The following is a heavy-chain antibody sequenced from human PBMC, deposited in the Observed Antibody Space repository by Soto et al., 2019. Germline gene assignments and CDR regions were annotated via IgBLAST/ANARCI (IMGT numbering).Heavy chain of an antibody. D-gene: IGHD2-21*02. Sequence: PGGSLRLSCPASGFNFSSYGMHWVRQAPGKGLEWVAVIWYDGSNKYYADYVKGRLTISRDNSKNTLYLQMNSLRAEDTAVYYCARDRVIVVTAPRYYYGMDVWGQGTTVTVSS. V-gene: IGHV3-33*01. CDR2: IWYDGSNK. CDR3: ARDRVIVVTAPRYYYGMDV. J-gene: IGHJ6*02. CDR1: GFNFSSYG.